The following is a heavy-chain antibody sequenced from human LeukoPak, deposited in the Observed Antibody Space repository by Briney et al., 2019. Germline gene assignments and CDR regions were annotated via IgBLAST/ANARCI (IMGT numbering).Heavy chain of an antibody. CDR3: ARDGGYSYSSYYFDY. V-gene: IGHV1-69*04. J-gene: IGHJ4*02. D-gene: IGHD5-18*01. CDR1: GSTFSNYA. Sequence: SVKVSCKASGSTFSNYAISWVRQAAGQGLEWMGRIIPILDIANYAQEFQGRVTITADKSTSTAYMELSSLRSEDTAVYYCARDGGYSYSSYYFDYWGQGTLVTVSS. CDR2: IIPILDIA.